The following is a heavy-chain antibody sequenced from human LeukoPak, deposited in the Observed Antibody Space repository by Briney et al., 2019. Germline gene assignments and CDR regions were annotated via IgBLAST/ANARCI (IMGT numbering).Heavy chain of an antibody. D-gene: IGHD6-13*01. CDR2: SIAIFSTA. CDR1: GGTFTNSA. CDR3: SRVAQGSSLRWFDP. J-gene: IGHJ5*02. Sequence: SLKVSCKASGGTFTNSAISRTRQAPGQPLDRIGGSIAIFSTAECAPKLQRRVTITADKSTRPGYMELSSLRSEDTAVNYFSRVAQGSSLRWFDPWGQGTLVTVSS. V-gene: IGHV1-69*06.